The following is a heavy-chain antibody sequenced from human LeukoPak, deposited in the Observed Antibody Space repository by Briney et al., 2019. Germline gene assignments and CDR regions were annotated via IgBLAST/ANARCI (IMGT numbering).Heavy chain of an antibody. J-gene: IGHJ4*02. V-gene: IGHV3-48*04. CDR3: ARGGAARPDY. CDR1: GFTFRNYG. Sequence: GGSLRLSCAASGFTFRNYGMNWVRQAPGKGLEWVSYISSSSSNIAYADSVKGRFTISRDNVKNSLYLQVNSLRVEDTSVYYCARGGAARPDYWGQGTLVTVSS. CDR2: ISSSSSNI. D-gene: IGHD6-6*01.